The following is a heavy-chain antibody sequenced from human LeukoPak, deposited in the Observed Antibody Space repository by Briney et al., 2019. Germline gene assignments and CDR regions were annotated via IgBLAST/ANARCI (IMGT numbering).Heavy chain of an antibody. Sequence: PSETLSLTCAVYGGSFSGYYWSWIRQPPGKGLEWIGEINHSGSTNYNPSLKSRVTISVDTSKNQFSLKLSSVTAADTAVYYCARAGSGYDFDYRGQGTLVTVSS. V-gene: IGHV4-34*01. J-gene: IGHJ4*02. D-gene: IGHD5-12*01. CDR3: ARAGSGYDFDY. CDR1: GGSFSGYY. CDR2: INHSGST.